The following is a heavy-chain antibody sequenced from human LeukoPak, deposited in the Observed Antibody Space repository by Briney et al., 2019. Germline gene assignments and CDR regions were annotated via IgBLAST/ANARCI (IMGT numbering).Heavy chain of an antibody. CDR1: GGTFSSYA. Sequence: SVKVSCKASGGTFSSYAISWVRQPPGQGLEWMGRIIPILGITNYAQKYQGRVTITADKSTRTAYMELSSLRSEDTAVYYCARVAGYGDYVGYYYYYYYGMDVWGQGTTVTVSS. J-gene: IGHJ6*02. CDR3: ARVAGYGDYVGYYYYYYYGMDV. V-gene: IGHV1-69*04. CDR2: IIPILGIT. D-gene: IGHD4-17*01.